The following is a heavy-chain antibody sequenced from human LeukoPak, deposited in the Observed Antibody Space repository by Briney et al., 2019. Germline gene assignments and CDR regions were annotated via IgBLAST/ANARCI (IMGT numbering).Heavy chain of an antibody. V-gene: IGHV5-51*01. Sequence: GESLNISCKSFGYSFTDHWVAWVRQMPGKGPEWMGIIYPGDSDTRYSPSFQGQVTISADKSISTAYLQWSSLKASDTAMYYCARGWSPIAVAGDGNDAFDIWGQGTMVAVSS. CDR2: IYPGDSDT. J-gene: IGHJ3*02. CDR1: GYSFTDHW. D-gene: IGHD6-19*01. CDR3: ARGWSPIAVAGDGNDAFDI.